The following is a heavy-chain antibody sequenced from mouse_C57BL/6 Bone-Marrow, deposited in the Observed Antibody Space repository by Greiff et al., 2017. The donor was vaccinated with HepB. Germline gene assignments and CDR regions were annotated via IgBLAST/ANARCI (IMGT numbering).Heavy chain of an antibody. D-gene: IGHD1-3*01. V-gene: IGHV1-50*01. CDR2: IDPSDSYT. CDR3: ARSGGKGY. Sequence: VQLQQPGAELVKPGASVKLSCKASGYTFTSYWMQWVKQRLGQGLEWIGEIDPSDSYTNYNQKFKGKATLTVDTSSSTAYMQLSSLTSEDSAVYYCARSGGKGYWGQGTTLTVSS. J-gene: IGHJ2*01. CDR1: GYTFTSYW.